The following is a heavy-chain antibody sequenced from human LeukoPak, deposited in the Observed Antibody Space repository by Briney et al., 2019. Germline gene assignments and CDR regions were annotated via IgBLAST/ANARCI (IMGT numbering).Heavy chain of an antibody. D-gene: IGHD3-22*01. CDR3: ARVAVSPTYYYDGSGYYKRSDAFDI. CDR2: ISAYNGNT. CDR1: GYTFTSYG. J-gene: IGHJ3*02. V-gene: IGHV1-18*01. Sequence: ASVKVSCKASGYTFTSYGISWVRQAPEQGLEWMGWISAYNGNTNYAQKLQGRVTMTTDTSTSTAYMELRSLRSDDTAVYYCARVAVSPTYYYDGSGYYKRSDAFDIWGQGTMVTVSS.